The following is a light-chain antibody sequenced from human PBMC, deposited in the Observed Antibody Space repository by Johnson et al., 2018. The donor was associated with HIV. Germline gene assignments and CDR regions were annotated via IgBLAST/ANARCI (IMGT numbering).Light chain of an antibody. CDR1: SSDMGNYA. CDR2: DAN. J-gene: IGLJ1*01. CDR3: GTWDPSLSAGEV. Sequence: QSVLTQPPSVSAAPGQKVTISCSGSSSDMGNYAVSWYQQLPGTAPKLLIYDANKRPSGIPDRFSGSKSGTSATLGITGLQTGDEADYYCGTWDPSLSAGEVFGTGTKVTVL. V-gene: IGLV1-51*01.